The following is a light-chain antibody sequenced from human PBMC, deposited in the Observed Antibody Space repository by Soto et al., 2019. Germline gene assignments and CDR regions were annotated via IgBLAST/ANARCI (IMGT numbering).Light chain of an antibody. V-gene: IGLV2-14*01. Sequence: QSVLTQPASVSASPGQSITISCTGTSSDVGGYNYVSWYQQYPGKAPKVIIYEINNRPSGVSDRFPGSKSGNTASLTISGLQAEDEADYYCCSYTRSTTVVFGGGTK. CDR3: CSYTRSTTVV. CDR1: SSDVGGYNY. CDR2: EIN. J-gene: IGLJ2*01.